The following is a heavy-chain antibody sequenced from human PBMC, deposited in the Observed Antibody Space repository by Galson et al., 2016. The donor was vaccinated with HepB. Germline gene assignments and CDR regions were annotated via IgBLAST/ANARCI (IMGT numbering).Heavy chain of an antibody. D-gene: IGHD1-26*01. CDR1: GFTFSSYW. CDR2: ISSDGSST. J-gene: IGHJ4*02. CDR3: ARERVGGTSFDY. V-gene: IGHV3-74*01. Sequence: SLRLSCAASGFTFSSYWMHWVRQAPGKGLVWVSRISSDGSSTSYADSVKGRFTISRDNAKNTLYLQMNSLRAEDTAVYYCARERVGGTSFDYWGQGTLVTVSS.